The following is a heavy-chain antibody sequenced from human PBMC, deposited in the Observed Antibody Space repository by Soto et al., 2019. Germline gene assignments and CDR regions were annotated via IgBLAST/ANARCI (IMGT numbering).Heavy chain of an antibody. CDR2: IRSKAYGGTT. V-gene: IGHV3-49*03. CDR3: TRASRRHYYYYGMDV. Sequence: GGSLRLSCTASGFTFGDYAMSWFRQAPGKGLEWVGFIRSKAYGGTTEYAASVKGRFTISRDDSKSIAYLQMNSLKTEDTAVYYCTRASRRHYYYYGMDVWGQGTTVTVS. J-gene: IGHJ6*02. CDR1: GFTFGDYA.